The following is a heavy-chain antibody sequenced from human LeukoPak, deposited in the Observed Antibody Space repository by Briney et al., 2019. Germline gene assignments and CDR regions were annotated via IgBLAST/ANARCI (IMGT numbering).Heavy chain of an antibody. Sequence: GASVKVSCKASGYTFTGYYMHWVRHAPGQGLEWMGWINPNSGGTNYAQKFQGRVTMTRDTSISTAYMELSRLRSDDTAVYYCASAFGRGVKRYFDYWGQGTLVTVSS. CDR3: ASAFGRGVKRYFDY. V-gene: IGHV1-2*02. CDR1: GYTFTGYY. CDR2: INPNSGGT. D-gene: IGHD3-10*01. J-gene: IGHJ4*02.